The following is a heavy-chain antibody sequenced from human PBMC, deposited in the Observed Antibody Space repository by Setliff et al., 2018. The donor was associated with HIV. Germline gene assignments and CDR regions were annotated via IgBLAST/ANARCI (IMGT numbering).Heavy chain of an antibody. CDR2: INHSGST. Sequence: SETLSLTCAVYGGSFSGYYWNWIRQPPGKGLEWIGEINHSGSTNYSPSLKSRVTISVDTSKNQFSLNLSSVTAADTAVYYCTVYNTGSSKDHYWGQGTPVTVSS. D-gene: IGHD2-8*02. J-gene: IGHJ4*02. CDR1: GGSFSGYY. CDR3: TVYNTGSSKDHY. V-gene: IGHV4-34*01.